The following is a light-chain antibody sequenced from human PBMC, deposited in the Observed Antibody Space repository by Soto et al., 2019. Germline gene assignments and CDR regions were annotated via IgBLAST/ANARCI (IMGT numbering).Light chain of an antibody. CDR2: KSS. Sequence: DIQMTQSPSTLSASEGDRVTISCRASQSVSIWLAWYQQKPGRAPKLLIYKSSILESGVPSRFSGSGSGTEFTLTISSLQPDDFATYYCQQFSTSPWTFGQGTKVDIK. J-gene: IGKJ1*01. V-gene: IGKV1-5*03. CDR1: QSVSIW. CDR3: QQFSTSPWT.